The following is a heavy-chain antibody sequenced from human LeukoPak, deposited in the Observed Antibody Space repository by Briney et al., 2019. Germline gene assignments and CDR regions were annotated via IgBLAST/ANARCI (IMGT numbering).Heavy chain of an antibody. CDR1: GGSISSSSYY. Sequence: SETLSLTCTVSGGSISSSSYYWGWIRQPPGKGLEWIGSIYYSGSTYYNPSLKSRVTISVDTSKNQFSLKLSSVTAADTAVYYCAKGGGYEAQYYYYYLDVWGKGTTVTISS. CDR2: IYYSGST. D-gene: IGHD5-18*01. J-gene: IGHJ6*03. V-gene: IGHV4-39*07. CDR3: AKGGGYEAQYYYYYLDV.